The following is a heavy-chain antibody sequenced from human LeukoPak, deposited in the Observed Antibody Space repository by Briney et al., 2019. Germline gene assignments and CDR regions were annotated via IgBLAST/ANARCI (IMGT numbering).Heavy chain of an antibody. CDR1: GGSISSSSYY. CDR2: IYYSGST. D-gene: IGHD5-24*01. Sequence: PSETLSLTCTVSGGSISSSSYYWGWIRQPPGKGLEWIGSIYYSGSTYYNPSLKSRVTISVDTSKNQFSLKLSSVTAADTAVYYCARQRWLQLGYFDYWGQGTLVSVSS. J-gene: IGHJ4*02. V-gene: IGHV4-39*01. CDR3: ARQRWLQLGYFDY.